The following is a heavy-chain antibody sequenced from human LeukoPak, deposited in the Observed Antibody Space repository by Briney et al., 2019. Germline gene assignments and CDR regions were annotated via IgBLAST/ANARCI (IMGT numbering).Heavy chain of an antibody. Sequence: GGSLRLSCAASGFTFSSYAMSWVRQAPGKGLEWVSAISGSGGSTYYADSVKGRFTISRDNSKNTLYLQMSSLRAEDTAVYYCSRRGYTYPFDYWGQGTLVTVSS. J-gene: IGHJ4*02. CDR3: SRRGYTYPFDY. CDR2: ISGSGGST. V-gene: IGHV3-23*01. CDR1: GFTFSSYA. D-gene: IGHD5-18*01.